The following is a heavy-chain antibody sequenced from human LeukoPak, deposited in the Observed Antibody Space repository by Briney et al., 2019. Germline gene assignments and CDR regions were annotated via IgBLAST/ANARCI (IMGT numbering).Heavy chain of an antibody. V-gene: IGHV3-23*01. D-gene: IGHD6-13*01. CDR2: ITGGGSRI. CDR1: TSMFSSYA. Sequence: GGSLRLSCAASTSMFSSYAMTWVRQAPGKGLQWISTITGGGSRIYYADSVKGRFTLPRDNSKNTLHLQMNGLGAEDTAVYYCAGGEGAAGIYDAFDFWGQGTLVTVSS. J-gene: IGHJ3*01. CDR3: AGGEGAAGIYDAFDF.